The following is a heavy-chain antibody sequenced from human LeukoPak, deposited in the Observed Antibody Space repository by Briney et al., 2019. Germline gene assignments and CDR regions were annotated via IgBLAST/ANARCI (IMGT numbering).Heavy chain of an antibody. Sequence: ASVKVSCKASGYTFTSYGISWARQAPGQGLEWMGWISAYNGNTNYAQKLRGRVTMTTDTSTSTAYMELRSLRSDDTAVYYCARDLIETYCGGDCHPTLFDYWGQGTLVTVSS. J-gene: IGHJ4*02. CDR3: ARDLIETYCGGDCHPTLFDY. V-gene: IGHV1-18*01. CDR1: GYTFTSYG. CDR2: ISAYNGNT. D-gene: IGHD2-21*02.